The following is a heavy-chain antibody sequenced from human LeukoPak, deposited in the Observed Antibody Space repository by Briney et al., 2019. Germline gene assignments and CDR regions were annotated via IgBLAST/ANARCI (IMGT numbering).Heavy chain of an antibody. CDR1: GGSISSYY. J-gene: IGHJ3*02. V-gene: IGHV4-59*01. Sequence: PSETLSLTCTVSGGSISSYYWSWIRQPPGKGLEWIGYIYYSGSTSYNPSLKSRVTISVDTSKNQFSLKLSSVTAADTAVYYCARDLRIAARLDDAFDIWGQGTMVTVSS. D-gene: IGHD6-6*01. CDR3: ARDLRIAARLDDAFDI. CDR2: IYYSGST.